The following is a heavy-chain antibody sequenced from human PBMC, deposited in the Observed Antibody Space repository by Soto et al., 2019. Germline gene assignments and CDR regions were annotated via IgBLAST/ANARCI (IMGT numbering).Heavy chain of an antibody. CDR1: GYTFTSYD. CDR3: ARGLRFLEWLLEYNWFDP. V-gene: IGHV1-8*01. D-gene: IGHD3-3*01. CDR2: MNPNSGNT. Sequence: ASVKVSCKASGYTFTSYDINWVREATGQGLEWMGWMNPNSGNTGYAQKFQGRVTMTRNTSISTAYMELSSLRSEDTAVYYCARGLRFLEWLLEYNWFDPWGQGTLVTVSS. J-gene: IGHJ5*02.